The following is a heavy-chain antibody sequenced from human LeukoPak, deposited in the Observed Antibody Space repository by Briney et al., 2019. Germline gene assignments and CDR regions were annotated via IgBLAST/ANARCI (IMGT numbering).Heavy chain of an antibody. D-gene: IGHD3-22*01. J-gene: IGHJ4*02. CDR3: ARDSAYYYDSSGFSYCDY. Sequence: GGSLRLSCAASGFILSNYAMHWVRQAPGKGLEWVAVISFDGSKEVYADSVKGRFTISRDNSKNTLYVQLNSLSVEDTAVYYCARDSAYYYDSSGFSYCDYWGPGTLVTVSS. CDR2: ISFDGSKE. V-gene: IGHV3-30-3*01. CDR1: GFILSNYA.